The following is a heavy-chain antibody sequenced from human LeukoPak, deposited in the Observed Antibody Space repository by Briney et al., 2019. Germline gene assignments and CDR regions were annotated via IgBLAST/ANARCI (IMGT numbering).Heavy chain of an antibody. V-gene: IGHV1-18*01. D-gene: IGHD2-2*01. CDR2: ISAYNGNT. Sequence: VASVKVSCKASGYTFTSYGISWVRQAPGQGLEWMGWISAYNGNTNYAQKLQGRVTMTTDTSTSTAYTELRSLRSDDTAVYYCARAGCSSTSCYYADYWGQGTLVTVSS. J-gene: IGHJ4*02. CDR3: ARAGCSSTSCYYADY. CDR1: GYTFTSYG.